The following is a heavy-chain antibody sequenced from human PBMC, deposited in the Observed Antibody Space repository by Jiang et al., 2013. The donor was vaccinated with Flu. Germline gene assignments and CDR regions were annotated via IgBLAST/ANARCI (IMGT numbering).Heavy chain of an antibody. Sequence: GAEVKKPGASVKVSCKASGYTFTSYAMHWVRQAPGQRLEWMGWINAGNGNTKYSQKFQGRVTITRDTSASTAYMELSSLRSEDTAVYYCARERRIAARPPSWFDPWGQGTLVTVSS. CDR2: INAGNGNT. CDR1: GYTFTSYA. V-gene: IGHV1-3*01. J-gene: IGHJ5*02. D-gene: IGHD6-6*01. CDR3: ARERRIAARPPSWFDP.